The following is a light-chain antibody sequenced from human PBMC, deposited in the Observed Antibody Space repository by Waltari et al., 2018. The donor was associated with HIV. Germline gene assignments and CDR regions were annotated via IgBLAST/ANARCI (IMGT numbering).Light chain of an antibody. CDR3: CSYAGSSMP. CDR2: EVY. V-gene: IGLV2-23*02. Sequence: QSALTQPASVSGSIGQSITISCTGTSSDVGSYNLVPWYQHHPGKAPKLTIYEVYKRPSGVFNRFAGAKSGNPASLTVSGLQAEDEADYYCCSYAGSSMPFGGGTKLTVL. J-gene: IGLJ3*02. CDR1: SSDVGSYNL.